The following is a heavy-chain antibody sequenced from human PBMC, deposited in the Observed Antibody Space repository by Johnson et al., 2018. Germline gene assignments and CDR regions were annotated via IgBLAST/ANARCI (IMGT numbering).Heavy chain of an antibody. CDR2: ISRSGTSI. V-gene: IGHV3-11*04. CDR1: GFTINDYY. CDR3: ARAWSIAVAGIYYYDMDV. J-gene: IGHJ6*04. Sequence: VQLVESGGGLVKPGGSLRLSCAASGFTINDYYMNWIRQAPGRGLEWVSHISRSGTSIYYADSVKGRFSISMDNAKTSLYLKMNSLRAEETAVYYGARAWSIAVAGIYYYDMDVWGKGTTVTVSS. D-gene: IGHD6-19*01.